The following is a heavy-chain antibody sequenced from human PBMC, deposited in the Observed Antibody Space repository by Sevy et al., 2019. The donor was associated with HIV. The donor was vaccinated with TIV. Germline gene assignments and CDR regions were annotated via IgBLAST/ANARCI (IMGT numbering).Heavy chain of an antibody. CDR1: GFTFSSYG. D-gene: IGHD3-22*01. Sequence: GGSLRLSCAASGFTFSSYGMHWVRQAPGKGLEWVAVIWYDGSNKYYADSVKGRFTISRDNSKNTLYLQMNSLGAEDTAVYYCARDGRRLYYYDSSGYYHYYYGMDVWGQGTTVTVSS. V-gene: IGHV3-33*01. CDR3: ARDGRRLYYYDSSGYYHYYYGMDV. J-gene: IGHJ6*02. CDR2: IWYDGSNK.